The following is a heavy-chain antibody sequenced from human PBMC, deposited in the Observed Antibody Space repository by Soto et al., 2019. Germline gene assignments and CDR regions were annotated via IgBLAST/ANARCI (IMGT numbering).Heavy chain of an antibody. V-gene: IGHV4-59*01. CDR1: GGSISSYY. Sequence: SETLSLTCTVSGGSISSYYWSWIRQPPGKGLEWIGYIYYSGSTNYNPSLKSRVTISVDTSKNQFSLKLSSVTAADTAVYYCARASRGYYDFWSGRGYFDYWGQGTLVTVSS. CDR2: IYYSGST. CDR3: ARASRGYYDFWSGRGYFDY. J-gene: IGHJ4*02. D-gene: IGHD3-3*01.